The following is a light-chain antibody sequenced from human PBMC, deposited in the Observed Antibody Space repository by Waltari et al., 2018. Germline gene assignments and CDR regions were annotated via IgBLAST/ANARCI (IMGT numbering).Light chain of an antibody. Sequence: DIQLTQSPSFLSASVGARVTSTCRASQAISTSLAWYQQRPGRVPELLMYSASTLPTGVPSRFSGSGSGTYFTLTISSLQPEDFATYYCQQLYDYPLTFGGGSKV. J-gene: IGKJ4*01. CDR1: QAISTS. CDR2: SAS. CDR3: QQLYDYPLT. V-gene: IGKV1-9*01.